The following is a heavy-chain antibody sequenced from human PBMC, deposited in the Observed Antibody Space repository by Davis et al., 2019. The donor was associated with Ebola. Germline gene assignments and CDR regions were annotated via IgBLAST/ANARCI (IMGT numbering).Heavy chain of an antibody. J-gene: IGHJ6*02. CDR2: INPSGGST. Sequence: AASVKVSCKASGYTFTSYYMHWVRQAPGQGLEWMGIINPSGGSTSYAQKFQGRVTMTRDTSTSTVYMELSSLRSEDTAVYYCARDGEWFGELLVYYYGMDVWGQGTTVTVSS. CDR1: GYTFTSYY. D-gene: IGHD3-10*01. CDR3: ARDGEWFGELLVYYYGMDV. V-gene: IGHV1-46*01.